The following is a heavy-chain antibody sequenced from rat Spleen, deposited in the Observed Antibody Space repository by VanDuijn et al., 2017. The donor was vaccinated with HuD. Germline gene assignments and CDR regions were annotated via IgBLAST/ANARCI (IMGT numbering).Heavy chain of an antibody. D-gene: IGHD1-12*03. CDR1: GFSFSDDN. V-gene: IGHV5S10*01. J-gene: IGHJ4*01. CDR2: IIYEGSST. Sequence: EVQLVESGGGLVQPGGSLKLSCAASGFSFSDDNMAWVRQAPKKGLEWVATIIYEGSSTYFGDSVKGRFTVSRDNAKSTLYLQMDSLRSEDTASYYCTRHHYDGYYHGPVFGVMDAWGQGASVTVSS. CDR3: TRHHYDGYYHGPVFGVMDA.